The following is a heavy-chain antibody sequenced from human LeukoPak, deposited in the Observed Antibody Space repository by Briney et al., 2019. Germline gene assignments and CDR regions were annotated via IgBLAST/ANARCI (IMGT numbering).Heavy chain of an antibody. J-gene: IGHJ5*02. D-gene: IGHD6-13*01. CDR3: ARVKSSSWYVX. V-gene: IGHV4-34*01. Sequence: SETLSLTCTVSGGSISSYYWSWIRQPPGKGLEWIGEINHSGSTNYNPSLKSRVTISVDTSKNQFSLKLSSVTAADTAVYYCARVKSSSWYVXWGQXXLVT. CDR1: GGSISSYY. CDR2: INHSGST.